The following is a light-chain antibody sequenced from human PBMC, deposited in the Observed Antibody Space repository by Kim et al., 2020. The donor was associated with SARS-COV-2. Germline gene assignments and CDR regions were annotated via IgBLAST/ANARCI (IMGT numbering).Light chain of an antibody. Sequence: QSITISCTGTSSDVGGYNYVSWYQQHPGKAPKLMIYDVSNRPSGVSNRFSGSKSGNTASLTISGLQAEDEADYYCSSYTSSSPLKVFGGGTQLTVL. CDR3: SSYTSSSPLKV. CDR1: SSDVGGYNY. V-gene: IGLV2-14*03. CDR2: DVS. J-gene: IGLJ3*02.